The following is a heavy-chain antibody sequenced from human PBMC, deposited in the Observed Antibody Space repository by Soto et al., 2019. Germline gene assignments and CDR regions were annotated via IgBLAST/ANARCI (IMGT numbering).Heavy chain of an antibody. CDR1: GGSFSGYY. V-gene: IGHV4-34*01. Sequence: PSETLSLTCAVYGGSFSGYYWSLLRQPPGKGLEWIGEINHSGSTNYNPSLKSRVTISVDTSKNQFSLKLSSVTAADTAVYYCARGWSGWRVWLDYWGQGTLVTVSS. J-gene: IGHJ4*02. CDR3: ARGWSGWRVWLDY. CDR2: INHSGST. D-gene: IGHD6-19*01.